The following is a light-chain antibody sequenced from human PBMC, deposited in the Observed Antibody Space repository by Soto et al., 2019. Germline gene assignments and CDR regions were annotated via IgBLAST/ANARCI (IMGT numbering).Light chain of an antibody. J-gene: IGKJ4*02. CDR3: QQYESFPLT. CDR2: GAS. Sequence: EIVMTQSPATLSVSPGERATLSCRASQSVSSNYLAWYQQKPGQAPRLLIYGASSRATGISDRFSGSGSGTDFTLTISRLEPEDFAVYYCQQYESFPLTFGGGTKVDIK. CDR1: QSVSSNY. V-gene: IGKV3-20*01.